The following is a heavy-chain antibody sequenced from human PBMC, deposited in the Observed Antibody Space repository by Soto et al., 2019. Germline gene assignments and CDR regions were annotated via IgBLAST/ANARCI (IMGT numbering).Heavy chain of an antibody. Sequence: GGSLRLSCAASGFTFSSYAMSWVRQAPGKGLEWVSAISGSGGSTYYADSVKGRFTISRDNSKNTLYLQMNSLRAEDTAVYYCAKGHNDYYYDSSGYYFDYWGQGTLVTVSS. D-gene: IGHD3-22*01. CDR1: GFTFSSYA. J-gene: IGHJ4*02. V-gene: IGHV3-23*01. CDR2: ISGSGGST. CDR3: AKGHNDYYYDSSGYYFDY.